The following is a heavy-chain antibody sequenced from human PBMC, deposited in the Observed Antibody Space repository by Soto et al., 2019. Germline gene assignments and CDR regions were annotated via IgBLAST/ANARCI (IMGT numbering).Heavy chain of an antibody. CDR3: ARRYSSSKVFWFDP. CDR1: GYSFTIYW. V-gene: IGHV5-10-1*01. D-gene: IGHD6-13*01. J-gene: IGHJ5*02. CDR2: IDPSDSYT. Sequence: GESLKISCNGSGYSFTIYWISWVLQMPGKGLEWMGRIDPSDSYTNYSPSFQGHVTISADKSISTAYLQWSSLKASDTAMYYCARRYSSSKVFWFDPWGQGTLVTVSS.